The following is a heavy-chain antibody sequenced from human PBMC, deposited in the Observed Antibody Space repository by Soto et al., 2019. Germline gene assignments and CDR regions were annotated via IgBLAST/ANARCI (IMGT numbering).Heavy chain of an antibody. V-gene: IGHV1-2*04. J-gene: IGHJ6*02. CDR1: GYTFTGYY. CDR3: ARGPTSSGSYYGVDYYGMDV. D-gene: IGHD3-10*01. CDR2: INPNSGGA. Sequence: ASVKVSCKASGYTFTGYYMHWVRQAPGQGLEWMGWINPNSGGANYAQKFQGWVTMTRDTSISTAYMELSRLRSDDTAVYYCARGPTSSGSYYGVDYYGMDVWGQGTTVTVSS.